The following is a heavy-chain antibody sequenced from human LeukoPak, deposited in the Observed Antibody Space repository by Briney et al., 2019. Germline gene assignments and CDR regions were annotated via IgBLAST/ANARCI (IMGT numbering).Heavy chain of an antibody. Sequence: SETLSLTCTVSGGSISSYYWSWIRQPPGKGLEWIGEINHSGSTNYNPSLKSRVAISVDTSKNQFSLKLSSVTAADTAVYYCARGGFVLMVYARGRYFDYWGQGTLVTVSS. CDR3: ARGGFVLMVYARGRYFDY. J-gene: IGHJ4*02. CDR1: GGSISSYY. D-gene: IGHD2-8*01. CDR2: INHSGST. V-gene: IGHV4-34*01.